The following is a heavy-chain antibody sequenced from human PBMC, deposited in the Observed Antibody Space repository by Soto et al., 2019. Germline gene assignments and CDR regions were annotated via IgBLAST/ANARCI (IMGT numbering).Heavy chain of an antibody. J-gene: IGHJ6*02. D-gene: IGHD2-21*01. Sequence: GASVKVSCKASGYTFTRSGISWVRQAPGQGLEWMGWISTYNGDTNYAQTFQGRVTMTTDTSTSTVHMEVRSLRSDDTAVYYCARDGVAPYYYYGMDVWGQGTPVTVSS. CDR1: GYTFTRSG. CDR2: ISTYNGDT. V-gene: IGHV1-18*01. CDR3: ARDGVAPYYYYGMDV.